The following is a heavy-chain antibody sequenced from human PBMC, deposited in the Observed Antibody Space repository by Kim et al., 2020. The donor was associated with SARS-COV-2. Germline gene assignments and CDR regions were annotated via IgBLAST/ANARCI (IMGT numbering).Heavy chain of an antibody. CDR3: TRVMTLYYDFWSGYYPNWFDP. CDR2: IRSKAYGGTT. CDR1: GFTFGDYA. D-gene: IGHD3-3*01. V-gene: IGHV3-49*03. Sequence: GGSLRLSCTASGFTFGDYAMSWFRQAPGKGLEWVGFIRSKAYGGTTEYAASVKGRFTISRDDSKSIAYLQMNSLKTEDTAVYYCTRVMTLYYDFWSGYYPNWFDPWGQGTLVTVSS. J-gene: IGHJ5*02.